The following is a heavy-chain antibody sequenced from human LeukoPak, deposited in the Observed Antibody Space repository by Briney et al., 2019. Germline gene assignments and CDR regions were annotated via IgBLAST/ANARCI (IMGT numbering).Heavy chain of an antibody. CDR2: IDYSGST. Sequence: SQTLSLTCTVSGGSISSGGYYWSWIRQHPGKGLEWIGYIDYSGSTHYNPSLQSRVSISLDTSKNQFSLKLSSVTAADTAVYYCARGGTPANFQHWGQGTLLTVSS. CDR1: GGSISSGGYY. J-gene: IGHJ1*01. V-gene: IGHV4-31*03. CDR3: ARGGTPANFQH.